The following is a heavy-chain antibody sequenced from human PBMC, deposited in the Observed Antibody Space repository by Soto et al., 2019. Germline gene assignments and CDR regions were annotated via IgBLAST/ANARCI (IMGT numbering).Heavy chain of an antibody. CDR2: INHSGST. CDR3: ARGRRSFFLVKTGFDY. V-gene: IGHV4-34*01. CDR1: GGSFSGYY. D-gene: IGHD3-3*01. J-gene: IGHJ4*02. Sequence: SETLSLTCAVYGGSFSGYYWSWIRQPPGKGLEWIGEINHSGSTNYNPSLKSRVTISVDTSKNQFSLKLSSVTAADTAVYYCARGRRSFFLVKTGFDYWGQGTLVTVSS.